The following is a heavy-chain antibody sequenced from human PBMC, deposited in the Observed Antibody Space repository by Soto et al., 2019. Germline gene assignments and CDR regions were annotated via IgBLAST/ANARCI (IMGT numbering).Heavy chain of an antibody. CDR1: GFTFSSYG. CDR2: ISYDGSNK. CDR3: ANGRGSSGWYLGAAFDI. V-gene: IGHV3-30*18. J-gene: IGHJ3*02. Sequence: QVQLVESGGGVVQPGRSLRLSCAASGFTFSSYGVHWVRQAPGKGLEWVAVISYDGSNKYYADSVKGRFTISRDNSKNTLYLQMNSLRAEDTAVYYCANGRGSSGWYLGAAFDIWGQGTMVTVSS. D-gene: IGHD6-19*01.